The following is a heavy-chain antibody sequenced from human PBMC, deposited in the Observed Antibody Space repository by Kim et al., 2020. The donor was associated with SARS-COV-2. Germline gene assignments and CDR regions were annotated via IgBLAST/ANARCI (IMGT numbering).Heavy chain of an antibody. CDR3: ARSTHGIAVAGDFDY. CDR2: INHSGST. CDR1: GGSFSGYY. Sequence: SETLSLTCAVYGGSFSGYYWSWIRQPPGKGLEWIGEINHSGSTNYNPSLKSRVTISVDTSKNQFSLKLSSVTAADTAVYYCARSTHGIAVAGDFDYWGQG. J-gene: IGHJ4*02. V-gene: IGHV4-34*01. D-gene: IGHD6-19*01.